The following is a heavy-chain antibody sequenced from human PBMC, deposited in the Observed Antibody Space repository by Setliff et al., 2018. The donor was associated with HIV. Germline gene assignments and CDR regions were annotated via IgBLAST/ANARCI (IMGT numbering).Heavy chain of an antibody. CDR2: IHYNEKT. D-gene: IGHD3-10*01. CDR3: ARDSTGWGSGNYDY. J-gene: IGHJ4*02. V-gene: IGHV4-39*07. CDR1: GGSASNSRYY. Sequence: SETLSLTCTVSGGSASNSRYYWAWIRQPPGKGLEYIGSIHYNEKTYYNPSLKSRVTISVDTSKNQFSLKLSSVTAADTTVYYCARDSTGWGSGNYDYWGQGTLVTVSS.